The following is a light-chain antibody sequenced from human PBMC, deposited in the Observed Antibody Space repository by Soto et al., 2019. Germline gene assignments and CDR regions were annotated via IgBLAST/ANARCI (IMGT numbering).Light chain of an antibody. V-gene: IGLV2-8*01. CDR1: SSDVGGYNY. J-gene: IGLJ2*01. CDR3: SSYAGSNNVV. Sequence: HSVLTQPPSASGSPGQSVTISCTGTSSDVGGYNYVSWYQQHPGKAPKLMIYEVSKRPSGVPDRFSGSKSGNTASLTVSGLQAEDEADYYCSSYAGSNNVVFGGGTKLT. CDR2: EVS.